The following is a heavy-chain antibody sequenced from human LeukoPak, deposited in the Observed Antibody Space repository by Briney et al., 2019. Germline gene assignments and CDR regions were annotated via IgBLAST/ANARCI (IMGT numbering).Heavy chain of an antibody. J-gene: IGHJ6*02. CDR1: GGSISSGSYY. CDR3: ARAKSPPYYYGMDV. CDR2: IYTSGST. Sequence: SSETLSLTCTVSGGSISSGSYYWSWIRQPAGKGLEWIGRIYTSGSTNYNPSLKSRVTISVDTSKNQFSLKLSSVTAADTAVYYCARAKSPPYYYGMDVWGQGTTVTVSS. V-gene: IGHV4-61*02.